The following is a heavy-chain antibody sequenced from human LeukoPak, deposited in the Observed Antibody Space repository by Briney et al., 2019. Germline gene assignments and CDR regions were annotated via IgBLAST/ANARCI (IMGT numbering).Heavy chain of an antibody. CDR1: GGSISSYY. Sequence: SETLSLTCTVSGGSISSYYWSWIRQPPGKGLEWIGYIYYSGSTNYNPSLKSRVTISVDTSKNQFSLKLSSVTAADTAVYYCARIQSHYDSSGYYVGGFDYWGQGTLVTVSS. V-gene: IGHV4-59*01. D-gene: IGHD3-22*01. J-gene: IGHJ4*02. CDR2: IYYSGST. CDR3: ARIQSHYDSSGYYVGGFDY.